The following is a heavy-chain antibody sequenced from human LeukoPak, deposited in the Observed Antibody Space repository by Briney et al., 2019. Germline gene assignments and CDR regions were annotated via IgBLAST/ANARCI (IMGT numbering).Heavy chain of an antibody. Sequence: GGSLRLSCAASGFTFSDYYMSWIRQSPGKGLEWLSHIGGSGGDKNYADSVKGRFTISRDNAENSLYLQMNGLRIEDTAIYYCATDIRAVGDSRYFDYWGQGALVTVSS. D-gene: IGHD3-16*01. V-gene: IGHV3-11*01. CDR3: ATDIRAVGDSRYFDY. CDR1: GFTFSDYY. J-gene: IGHJ4*02. CDR2: IGGSGGDK.